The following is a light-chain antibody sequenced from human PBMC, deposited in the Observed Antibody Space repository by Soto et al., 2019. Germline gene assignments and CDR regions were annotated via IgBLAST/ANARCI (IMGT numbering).Light chain of an antibody. CDR2: GAS. CDR1: HNVSSTY. J-gene: IGKJ2*01. CDR3: QQYGSSPPYT. Sequence: EIVLTQSPGTLSLSPGERATLSCRASHNVSSTYLAWYQQKPGQAPRLLIYGASSRATGIPDRFSGSGSGKDFTLPISRLEPEDFPVYYCQQYGSSPPYTYGQGTKLEIK. V-gene: IGKV3-20*01.